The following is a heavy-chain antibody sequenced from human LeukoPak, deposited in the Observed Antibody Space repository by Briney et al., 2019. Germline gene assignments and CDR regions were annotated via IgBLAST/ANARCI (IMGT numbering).Heavy chain of an antibody. Sequence: ASVKVSCKASGYTFTSYYMHWVRQAPGQGLEWVGIINPSSGNTNYAQKLQGRVTMTTDTSTSTAYMELRSLRSDDTAVYYCAREKGGSGSYSGYWGQGTLVTVSS. D-gene: IGHD1-26*01. CDR3: AREKGGSGSYSGY. CDR1: GYTFTSYY. CDR2: INPSSGNT. J-gene: IGHJ4*02. V-gene: IGHV1-46*01.